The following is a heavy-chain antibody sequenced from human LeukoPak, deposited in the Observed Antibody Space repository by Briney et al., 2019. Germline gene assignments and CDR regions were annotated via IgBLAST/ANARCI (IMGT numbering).Heavy chain of an antibody. CDR2: IYYSGNT. CDR1: GGSISSSSYY. Sequence: SETLSLTCTVSGGSISSSSYYWGWIRQPPGKGLEWIGSIYYSGNTYYNPSLKSRVTISIDTSKNQFSLKLSSVTAADTAVYYCANSANYGGNSGYFDYWGQGTLVTVSS. CDR3: ANSANYGGNSGYFDY. V-gene: IGHV4-39*01. J-gene: IGHJ4*02. D-gene: IGHD4-23*01.